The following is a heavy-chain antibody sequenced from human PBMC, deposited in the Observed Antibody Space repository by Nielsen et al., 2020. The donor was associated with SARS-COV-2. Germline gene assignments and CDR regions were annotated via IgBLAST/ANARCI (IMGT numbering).Heavy chain of an antibody. V-gene: IGHV4-39*07. CDR2: LSSRGSA. CDR1: GGSISSNNYY. Sequence: SETLYLTCTVSGGSISSNNYYWVWIRQPPGKGLEWIGSLSSRGSAYYNPSLRNRVTMSADTSKNQFSLRLSSGTAADTAVYYCARAAVSTVGWFDPWGQGTLVTVSS. D-gene: IGHD4-11*01. J-gene: IGHJ5*02. CDR3: ARAAVSTVGWFDP.